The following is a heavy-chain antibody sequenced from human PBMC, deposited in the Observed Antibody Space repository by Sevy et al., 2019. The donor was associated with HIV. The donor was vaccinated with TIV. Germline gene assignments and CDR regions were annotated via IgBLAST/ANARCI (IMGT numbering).Heavy chain of an antibody. CDR3: ARESGSNWYFAL. CDR2: IFSDANIK. CDR1: GFTFSNYG. Sequence: GGSLRLSCAASGFTFSNYGMHWVRQAPGKGLEWVGAIFSDANIKYYVDSVKGRFAISRDKSKNTLYLQMNSLRAEDTAVYSSARESGSNWYFALWGRGTPVTVSS. V-gene: IGHV3-33*01. J-gene: IGHJ2*01. D-gene: IGHD1-26*01.